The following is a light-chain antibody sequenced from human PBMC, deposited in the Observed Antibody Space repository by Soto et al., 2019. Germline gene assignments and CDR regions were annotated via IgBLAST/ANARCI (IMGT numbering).Light chain of an antibody. CDR3: QQYGSSPRT. CDR2: GAS. CDR1: QSVSSSY. J-gene: IGKJ1*01. Sequence: EIVLTQSPGTLSLSPGERATLSCRASQSVSSSYLGWYQQKPGQAPRLVIYGASSRATGIPDRFSGSGSRTDFTLTISRLEPEDFAVYYCQQYGSSPRTFGQGTKV. V-gene: IGKV3-20*01.